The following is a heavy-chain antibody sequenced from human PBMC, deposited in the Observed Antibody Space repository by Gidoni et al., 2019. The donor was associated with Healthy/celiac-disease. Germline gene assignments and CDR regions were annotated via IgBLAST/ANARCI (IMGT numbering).Heavy chain of an antibody. CDR2: INHSGST. CDR1: GGSFSGYY. J-gene: IGHJ4*02. D-gene: IGHD1-26*01. Sequence: QVQLQQCGAGLLKPSETLSLTCAVYGGSFSGYYWSWIRQPPGKGLEWIGEINHSGSTNYNPSLKSRVTISVDTSKNQFSLKLSSVTAADTAVYYCARGLIVGATPEIRFVPFVFDYWGQGTLVTVSS. CDR3: ARGLIVGATPEIRFVPFVFDY. V-gene: IGHV4-34*01.